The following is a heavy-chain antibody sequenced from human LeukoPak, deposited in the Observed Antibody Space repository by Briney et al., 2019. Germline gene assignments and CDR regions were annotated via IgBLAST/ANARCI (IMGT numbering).Heavy chain of an antibody. J-gene: IGHJ4*02. CDR1: GGTFSNYT. V-gene: IGHV1-69*06. D-gene: IGHD1-26*01. CDR2: IIPIFGTT. CDR3: ARERVVGATVDY. Sequence: SVKVSCKASGGTFSNYTISWVRQAPGQGLEWMGGIIPIFGTTNYAQKFQGRVTITADKSTSTVYMELRSLRSDDTAVYYCARERVVGATVDYWGQGTLVTVSS.